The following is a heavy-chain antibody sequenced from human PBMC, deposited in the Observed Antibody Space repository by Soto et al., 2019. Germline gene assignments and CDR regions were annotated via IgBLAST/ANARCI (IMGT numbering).Heavy chain of an antibody. Sequence: SETLSLTCTVSGGSISSGGYYWSWIRQHPGKGLEWIGYIYYSGSTYYNPSLKSRVTISVDTSKNHFSLKLSSVTAADTAVFYFARERYCSSTSCPGDWFDPWGQGTLVTVSS. D-gene: IGHD2-2*01. CDR3: ARERYCSSTSCPGDWFDP. J-gene: IGHJ5*02. V-gene: IGHV4-31*03. CDR2: IYYSGST. CDR1: GGSISSGGYY.